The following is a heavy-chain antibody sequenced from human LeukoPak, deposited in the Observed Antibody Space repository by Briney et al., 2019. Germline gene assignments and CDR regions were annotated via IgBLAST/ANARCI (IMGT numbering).Heavy chain of an antibody. D-gene: IGHD3-10*01. CDR2: IYYSGST. Sequence: SETLSLTCTVSGGSISSYYWSWIRQPPGKGLEWLGYIYYSGSTNYNPSLKSRVTISVDTSKNQFSLKLSSVTAADTAVYYCARDRLSTMVRGRYPHGFDPWGQGTLVTVSS. CDR1: GGSISSYY. J-gene: IGHJ5*02. CDR3: ARDRLSTMVRGRYPHGFDP. V-gene: IGHV4-59*01.